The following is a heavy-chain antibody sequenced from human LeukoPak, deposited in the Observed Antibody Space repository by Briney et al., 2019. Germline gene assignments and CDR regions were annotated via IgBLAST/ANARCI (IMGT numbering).Heavy chain of an antibody. CDR2: ISWNSGSI. CDR1: GFTFDDYA. V-gene: IGHV3-9*01. J-gene: IGHJ4*02. D-gene: IGHD2-8*01. CDR3: AATSRMGYFDY. Sequence: PGRSLRLSCAASGFTFDDYAMHWVRQAPGKGLEWVSGISWNSGSIGYADSVKGRFTISRDNAKNSLYLQMNSLRAEDTALYDCAATSRMGYFDYWGQGTLVTVSS.